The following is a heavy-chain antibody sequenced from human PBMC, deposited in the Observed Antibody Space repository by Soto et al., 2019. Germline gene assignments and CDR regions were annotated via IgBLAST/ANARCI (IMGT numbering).Heavy chain of an antibody. V-gene: IGHV1-18*04. Sequence: ASVKVSCKASGYTFTSYGISWVRQAPGQGLEWMGWISAYNGNTNYAQKLQGRFTMTTDTSTSTAYMELRSLRSDDTAVYYCARETCGSYDFWSGYQYYFDYWGQGPLVTVSS. D-gene: IGHD3-3*01. J-gene: IGHJ4*02. CDR1: GYTFTSYG. CDR3: ARETCGSYDFWSGYQYYFDY. CDR2: ISAYNGNT.